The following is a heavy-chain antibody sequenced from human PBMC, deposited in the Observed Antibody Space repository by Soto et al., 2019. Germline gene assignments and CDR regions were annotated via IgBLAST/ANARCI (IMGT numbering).Heavy chain of an antibody. CDR3: AKERGEYYDSSGYYYSSAYFDY. CDR1: GFTFDDYT. D-gene: IGHD3-22*01. Sequence: TGGSLRLSCAASGFTFDDYTMHWVRQAPGKGLEWVSLISWDGGSTYYADSVKGRFTISRDNSKNSLYLKMNSLRTEDTALYYCAKERGEYYDSSGYYYSSAYFDYWGQGTLVTVSS. V-gene: IGHV3-43*01. CDR2: ISWDGGST. J-gene: IGHJ4*02.